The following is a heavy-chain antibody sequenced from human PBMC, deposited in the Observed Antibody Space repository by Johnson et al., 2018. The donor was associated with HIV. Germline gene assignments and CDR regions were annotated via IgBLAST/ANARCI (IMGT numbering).Heavy chain of an antibody. CDR2: ISYDGSHQ. CDR3: ARVRCVSKWLSYDAFDI. V-gene: IGHV3-30*03. Sequence: VQLVESGGGVAQPGRSLRLSCATSGFTFNNSGMHWVRQAPGKGLEWVTMISYDGSHQYYADSVKGRFTISRDNSKNTLYLQMNSLRAEDTAVYYCARVRCVSKWLSYDAFDIWGQGTMVTVSS. D-gene: IGHD3-22*01. CDR1: GFTFNNSG. J-gene: IGHJ3*02.